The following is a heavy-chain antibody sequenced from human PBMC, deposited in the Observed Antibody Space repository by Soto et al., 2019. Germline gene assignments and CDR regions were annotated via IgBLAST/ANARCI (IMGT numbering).Heavy chain of an antibody. J-gene: IGHJ5*02. CDR2: IKTKPEDETT. D-gene: IGHD6-19*01. Sequence: GGSLRLSCAASGFTFSNAWMHWVRQAPGKGLEWVGRIKTKPEDETTNYAAPVKGRFTISRDDSKNTLYLQMNSLSSEDTAVYYCIPSGSGRKFDPWGQGTLVTVSS. CDR1: GFTFSNAW. V-gene: IGHV3-15*07. CDR3: IPSGSGRKFDP.